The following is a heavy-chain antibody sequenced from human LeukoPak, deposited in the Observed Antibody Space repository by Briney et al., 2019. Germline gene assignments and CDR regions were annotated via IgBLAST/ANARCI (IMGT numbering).Heavy chain of an antibody. CDR2: IWYDGCNK. CDR3: ARDDYVWGSYPGGFDY. D-gene: IGHD3-16*02. CDR1: GFTFNSYG. Sequence: PGGSLRLSCAASGFTFNSYGMHWVRQAPATGLEWVAVIWYDGCNKYYADSVKGRFTISRDNSKNPLYLQMNSLRAEDTAVYYCARDDYVWGSYPGGFDYWGQGTLVSVSS. J-gene: IGHJ4*02. V-gene: IGHV3-33*08.